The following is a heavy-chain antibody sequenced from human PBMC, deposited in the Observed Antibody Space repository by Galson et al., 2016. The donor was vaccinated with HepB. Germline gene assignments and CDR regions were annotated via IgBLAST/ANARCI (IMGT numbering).Heavy chain of an antibody. CDR1: GFPLSTYW. CDR3: ARYGYGRWLQFNH. CDR2: IRQDGRAT. J-gene: IGHJ5*02. V-gene: IGHV3-7*02. D-gene: IGHD5-24*01. Sequence: SLRLTCAASGFPLSTYWMSRLRQAPGKGPEWVANIRQDGRATYYVDTWKGRFTISRDNAKNSLYLQLNSLRVEDSAVYYCARYGYGRWLQFNHWGQGTLVTVSS.